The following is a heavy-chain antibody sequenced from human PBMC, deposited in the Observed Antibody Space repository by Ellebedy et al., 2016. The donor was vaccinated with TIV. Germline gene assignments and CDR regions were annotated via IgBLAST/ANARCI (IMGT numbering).Heavy chain of an antibody. J-gene: IGHJ4*02. CDR2: ISKTSSTI. CDR1: GFTFTTYS. V-gene: IGHV3-48*01. D-gene: IGHD3-10*01. Sequence: GESLKISCATSGFTFTTYSMNWVRQAPGKGLEWISYISKTSSTIYYADSVKGRFTISRDNAKNSVYLQMNSLRAEDTAVYYCASTGREQVDYWGQGTLVTVSS. CDR3: ASTGREQVDY.